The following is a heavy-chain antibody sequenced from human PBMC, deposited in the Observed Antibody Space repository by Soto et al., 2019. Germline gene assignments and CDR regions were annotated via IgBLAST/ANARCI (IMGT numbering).Heavy chain of an antibody. V-gene: IGHV4-39*02. CDR1: GDSISSSSYY. D-gene: IGHD3-16*01. J-gene: IGHJ4*02. CDR2: IYYSGST. CDR3: ATGNVDSMLGY. Sequence: KPSETLSLTCTVSGDSISSSSYYWGWIRQPPGKGLEWIGSIYYSGSTYYNPSLKSRVTISADSSKNHFSLRLTGVTAADTAVYYCATGNVDSMLGYWGQGTQVTVSS.